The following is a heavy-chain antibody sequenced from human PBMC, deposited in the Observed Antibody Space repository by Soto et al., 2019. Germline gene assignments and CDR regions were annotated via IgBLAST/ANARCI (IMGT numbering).Heavy chain of an antibody. V-gene: IGHV1-18*01. CDR1: GYTFTSYG. Sequence: QVQLVQSGAEVKKPGASVKVSCKASGYTFTSYGISWVRQAPGQGLEWMGWISAYNGNTNYAQKLQGRVTMTTDTSTSTAYMELRSLRSDDTAVYYCARDLDNHYDSSGYYTPFDYWGQGTLVTVSS. CDR2: ISAYNGNT. J-gene: IGHJ4*02. CDR3: ARDLDNHYDSSGYYTPFDY. D-gene: IGHD3-22*01.